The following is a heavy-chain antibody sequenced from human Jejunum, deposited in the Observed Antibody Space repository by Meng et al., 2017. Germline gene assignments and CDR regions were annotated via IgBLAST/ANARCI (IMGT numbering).Heavy chain of an antibody. Sequence: SVKVSCKSSGGTFSYFAFNWVRQAPGQGLEWMGGIIPIFGTTNYAQKFQGRVTITTDASTNTVYMQLGSLRSEDTAVYYCARPMRTYYDILTANSLPRDAFDIWGQGKRV. CDR2: IIPIFGTT. CDR1: GGTFSYFA. V-gene: IGHV1-69*05. J-gene: IGHJ3*02. CDR3: ARPMRTYYDILTANSLPRDAFDI. D-gene: IGHD3-9*01.